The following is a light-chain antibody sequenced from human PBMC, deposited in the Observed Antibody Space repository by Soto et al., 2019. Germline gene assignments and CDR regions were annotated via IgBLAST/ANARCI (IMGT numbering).Light chain of an antibody. CDR1: SSNIGNNY. Sequence: QSVLTQPPSVSAATGQRVTISCSGSSSNIGNNYVSWYRQLPGTAPKLLIYDNNRRPSGISDRFSGSKSGTSATLDITGLQTGDEADYYCGTWDSRLNGVVFGGGPKLTVL. V-gene: IGLV1-51*01. CDR3: GTWDSRLNGVV. J-gene: IGLJ2*01. CDR2: DNN.